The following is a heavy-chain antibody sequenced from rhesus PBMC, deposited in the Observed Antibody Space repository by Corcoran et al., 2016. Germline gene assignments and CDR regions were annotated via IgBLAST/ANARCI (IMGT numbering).Heavy chain of an antibody. J-gene: IGHJ4*01. Sequence: QVQLQESGPGLVKPSETLSLTCAVSGGSISDDYYWRWIRQPPGKGLEWIGYIYGSGGGTNYNPSLKNRVTISIDTSKNQFSLKLSSVTAADTAVYYCAREGDPTRYFDYWGQGVLVTVSS. CDR3: AREGDPTRYFDY. CDR2: IYGSGGGT. CDR1: GGSISDDYY. V-gene: IGHV4-106*01. D-gene: IGHD5-42*01.